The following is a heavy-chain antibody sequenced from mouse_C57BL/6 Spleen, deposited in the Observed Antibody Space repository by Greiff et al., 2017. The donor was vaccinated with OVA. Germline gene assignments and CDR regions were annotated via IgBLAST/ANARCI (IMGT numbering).Heavy chain of an antibody. CDR3: AREGGYDYDEYYFDY. Sequence: EVKVEESGGGLVKPGGSLKLSCAASGFTFSDYGMHWVRQAPEKGLEWVAYISSGSSTIYYADTVKGRFTISRDNAKNTLFLQMTSLRSEDTAMYYCAREGGYDYDEYYFDYWGQGTTLTVSS. J-gene: IGHJ2*01. D-gene: IGHD2-4*01. CDR1: GFTFSDYG. V-gene: IGHV5-17*01. CDR2: ISSGSSTI.